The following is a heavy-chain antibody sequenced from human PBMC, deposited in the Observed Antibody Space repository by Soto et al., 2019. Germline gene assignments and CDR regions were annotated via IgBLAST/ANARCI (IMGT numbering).Heavy chain of an antibody. V-gene: IGHV3-21*01. J-gene: IGHJ6*02. D-gene: IGHD2-2*01. Sequence: GGSLRLSXAASGFTFSAYTMNWVRQAQGKGLEWVSSISSSSTNIYYADSVKGRFTISRVNAKNSLYLQMDNLRAEVRDVYYCSRDHAWQYQAYSYYAMDVWGQGTTVTVS. CDR1: GFTFSAYT. CDR3: SRDHAWQYQAYSYYAMDV. CDR2: ISSSSTNI.